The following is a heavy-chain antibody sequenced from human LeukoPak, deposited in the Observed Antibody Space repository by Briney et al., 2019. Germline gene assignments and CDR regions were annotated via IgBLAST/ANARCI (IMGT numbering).Heavy chain of an antibody. CDR3: ARALNVAAASGWQGYYFDY. V-gene: IGHV3-21*01. CDR1: GFTFSSYS. J-gene: IGHJ4*02. D-gene: IGHD6-13*01. CDR2: ISSSSSYI. Sequence: GGSLRLSCAASGFTFSSYSMNWVRQAPGKGLEWVSSISSSSSYIYYADSVKGRFTISRDNAKNSLYLQMNSLRAEDTAVYYCARALNVAAASGWQGYYFDYWGQGTLVTVSS.